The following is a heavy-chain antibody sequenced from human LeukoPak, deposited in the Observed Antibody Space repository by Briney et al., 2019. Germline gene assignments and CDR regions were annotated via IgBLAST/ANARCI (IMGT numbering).Heavy chain of an antibody. CDR1: GFTFSSYA. V-gene: IGHV3-23*01. J-gene: IGHJ6*02. D-gene: IGHD3-22*01. Sequence: GGSLRLSCAVSGFTFSSYAMSWVRQAPGKGLEWVSAISGSGGSTYYADSVKGRFTISRDNSKNTLYLQMNSLRAEDTAVYYCAKGYYYDSSGYYGMDVWGQGTTVTVSS. CDR3: AKGYYYDSSGYYGMDV. CDR2: ISGSGGST.